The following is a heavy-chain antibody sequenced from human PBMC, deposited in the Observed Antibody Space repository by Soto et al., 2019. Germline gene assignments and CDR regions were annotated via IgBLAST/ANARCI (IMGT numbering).Heavy chain of an antibody. CDR1: GFTFSSYA. V-gene: IGHV3-30-3*01. Sequence: GESLKISCEASGFTFSSYAMHWVRQAPGKGLEWVAVISYDGSNKYYADSVKGRFTISRDNSKNTLYLQMNRMRAKDTAVYYCARDLLVIVVVPAASWSYYYYGMDVWGQGTTVTVSS. J-gene: IGHJ6*02. CDR2: ISYDGSNK. D-gene: IGHD2-2*01. CDR3: ARDLLVIVVVPAASWSYYYYGMDV.